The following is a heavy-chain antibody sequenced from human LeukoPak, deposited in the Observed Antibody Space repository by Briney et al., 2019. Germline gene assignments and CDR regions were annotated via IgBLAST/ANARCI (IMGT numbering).Heavy chain of an antibody. CDR1: GFTFSSYA. V-gene: IGHV3-30-3*01. Sequence: PGGSLRLSCAASGFTFSSYAMHWVRQAPGKGLEWVAVISYDGSNKYYADSVKGRFTISRDNSKNTLYLQMNSLRAEDTAVYYCARDGYNYLHDYWGQGTLVTVSS. CDR2: ISYDGSNK. D-gene: IGHD5-24*01. J-gene: IGHJ4*02. CDR3: ARDGYNYLHDY.